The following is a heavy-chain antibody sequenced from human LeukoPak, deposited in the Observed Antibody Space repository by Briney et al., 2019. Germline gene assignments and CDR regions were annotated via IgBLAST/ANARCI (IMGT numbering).Heavy chain of an antibody. CDR3: AKLEAVFDYYYYYYMDV. Sequence: GGSLRLPCAASGFTFSSYAMSWVRQAPGKGLDWVSTISGTGGSTYYADSVQGRFTISRDNSKNTLYLQMNSLRAEDTAVYYCAKLEAVFDYYYYYYMDVWGKGTTVTVSS. J-gene: IGHJ6*03. D-gene: IGHD6-19*01. V-gene: IGHV3-23*01. CDR1: GFTFSSYA. CDR2: ISGTGGST.